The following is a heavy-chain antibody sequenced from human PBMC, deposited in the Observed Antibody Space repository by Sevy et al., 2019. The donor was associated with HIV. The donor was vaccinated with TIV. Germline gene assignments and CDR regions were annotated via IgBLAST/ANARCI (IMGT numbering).Heavy chain of an antibody. CDR2: ISSGSGFI. CDR1: GFTFSDYN. J-gene: IGHJ6*02. V-gene: IGHV3-21*04. CDR3: ARDHVVVEPLANYGMDV. Sequence: GGSLRLSCAASGFTFSDYNMNWVRQAPGKGLEWVSFISSGSGFIYYADSVKGRFTISRDNAKNSLFLQMNSLTADDTAVYYCARDHVVVEPLANYGMDVWGQGTTVTVSS. D-gene: IGHD2-2*01.